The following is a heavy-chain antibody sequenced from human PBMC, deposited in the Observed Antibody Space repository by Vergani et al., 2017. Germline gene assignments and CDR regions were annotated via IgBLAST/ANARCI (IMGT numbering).Heavy chain of an antibody. CDR3: ARGDYGILTGYRY. CDR2: INPSGGHT. V-gene: IGHV1-46*03. CDR1: VYTFSNYY. J-gene: IGHJ4*02. D-gene: IGHD3-9*01. Sequence: QVQVVQSGAEVKKSGASVKVSCKTSVYTFSNYYMHLVRQAPGQGLKWMGIINPSGGHTNYAQKFQGRVTMTRDTSTSTVYMEVSSLRSEDTALNYCARGDYGILTGYRYWGQGTLVTVSS.